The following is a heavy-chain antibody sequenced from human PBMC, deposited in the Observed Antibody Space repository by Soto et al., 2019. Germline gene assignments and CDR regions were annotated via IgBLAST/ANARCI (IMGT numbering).Heavy chain of an antibody. CDR3: ADSGYITMVRGVIRGNWFEP. Sequence: GLTLVNPISTLTLTCTFSRFSLSTSAVGVGWSRQPPGKALEWLALIYWSDDKRYSASLKTRLTITKDTSKNQVVLTMTNMDPVATATYYCADSGYITMVRGVIRGNWFEPWGQGTLVTVSS. J-gene: IGHJ5*02. CDR2: IYWSDDK. CDR1: RFSLSTSAVG. V-gene: IGHV2-5*01. D-gene: IGHD3-10*01.